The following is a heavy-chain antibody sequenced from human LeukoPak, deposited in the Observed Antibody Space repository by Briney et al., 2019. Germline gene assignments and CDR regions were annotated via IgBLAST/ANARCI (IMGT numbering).Heavy chain of an antibody. V-gene: IGHV1-2*02. J-gene: IGHJ4*02. D-gene: IGHD1-26*01. CDR1: GYTFTGYY. CDR2: INPNSGGT. Sequence: GASVKVSCKASGYTFTGYYMHWVRQAPGQGLEWMGWINPNSGGTNYAQKLQGRVTMTTDTSTSTAYMELRSLRSDDTAVYYCARALAPGGSYYYLDYWGQGTLVTVSS. CDR3: ARALAPGGSYYYLDY.